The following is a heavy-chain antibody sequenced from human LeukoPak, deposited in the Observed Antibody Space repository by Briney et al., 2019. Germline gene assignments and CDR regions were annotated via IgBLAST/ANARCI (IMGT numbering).Heavy chain of an antibody. CDR1: GGSISGDS. Sequence: SETLSLTCTVSGGSISGDSWTWIRQPPGQGLEWIGYFHNSRTTSYNPSLTGRVTISVDTAMDQISLKLNSVTAADTAVYYCARADCSSTSCYGYYDFWSGPSDWFDPWGQGTLVTVSS. CDR3: ARADCSSTSCYGYYDFWSGPSDWFDP. J-gene: IGHJ5*02. V-gene: IGHV4-59*01. CDR2: FHNSRTT. D-gene: IGHD2-2*01.